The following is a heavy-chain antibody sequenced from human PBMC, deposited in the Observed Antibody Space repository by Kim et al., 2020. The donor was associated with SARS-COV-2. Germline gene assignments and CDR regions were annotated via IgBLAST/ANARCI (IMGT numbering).Heavy chain of an antibody. CDR1: AGSISSSSYY. Sequence: SETLSLTCTVSAGSISSSSYYWGWLRHPPGKGLEWIGRIYYSGSTYYTPSLKSPVTISVHTSKNQFSLTLSSVTAADTAVYYCASSRKDYYYDSSGYLLFDYWGQGTLVTVSS. CDR3: ASSRKDYYYDSSGYLLFDY. J-gene: IGHJ4*02. D-gene: IGHD3-22*01. V-gene: IGHV4-39*01. CDR2: IYYSGST.